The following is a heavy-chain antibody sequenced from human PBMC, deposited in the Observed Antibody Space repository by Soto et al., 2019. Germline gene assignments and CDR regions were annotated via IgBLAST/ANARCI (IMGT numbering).Heavy chain of an antibody. CDR2: MNPNTGNS. CDR3: ARRAETNGWNGFGADKYYFDF. D-gene: IGHD1-1*01. V-gene: IGHV1-8*01. J-gene: IGHJ4*02. Sequence: ASVKVSCKASGYTFTSYDIYWVRQATGQGLEWMGWMNPNTGNSGYAQRFQGRVTMTSDTSISTAHMELSSLGSEDTAVYYCARRAETNGWNGFGADKYYFDFWGQGTLVTVSS. CDR1: GYTFTSYD.